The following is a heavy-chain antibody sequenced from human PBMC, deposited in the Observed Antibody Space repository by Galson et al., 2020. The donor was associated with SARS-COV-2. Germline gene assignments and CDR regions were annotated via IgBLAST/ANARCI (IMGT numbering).Heavy chain of an antibody. J-gene: IGHJ3*02. CDR3: ARAPRNTIFGVVSAFDI. Sequence: ETSEPLSLTCTVSDGSIRSGGYYWSWIRQHPGKGLEWIGYIYYSGSTYYNPSLKRRVTISVDTSKNQFSLKLSYVTAADTAVYYCARAPRNTIFGVVSAFDIGGQETMVTVSA. D-gene: IGHD3-3*01. CDR2: IYYSGST. V-gene: IGHV4-31*03. CDR1: DGSIRSGGYY.